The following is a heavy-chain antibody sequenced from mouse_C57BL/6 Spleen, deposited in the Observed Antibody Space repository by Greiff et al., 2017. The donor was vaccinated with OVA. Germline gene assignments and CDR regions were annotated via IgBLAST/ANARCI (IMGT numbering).Heavy chain of an antibody. J-gene: IGHJ2*01. CDR3: ARRGDYYGSLYYFDY. D-gene: IGHD1-1*01. CDR2: IHPNSGST. Sequence: VKLQQPGAELVKPGASVKLSCKASGYTFTSYWMHWVKQRPGQGLEWIGMIHPNSGSTNYNEKFKSKATLTVDKSSSTAYMQLSSLTSEDSAVYYCARRGDYYGSLYYFDYWGQGTTLTVSS. CDR1: GYTFTSYW. V-gene: IGHV1-64*01.